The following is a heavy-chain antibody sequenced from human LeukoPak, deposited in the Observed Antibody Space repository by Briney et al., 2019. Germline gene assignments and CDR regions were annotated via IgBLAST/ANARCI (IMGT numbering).Heavy chain of an antibody. V-gene: IGHV1-8*01. CDR2: MNPNSGTT. CDR3: ARDQEGFDY. CDR1: GYTFTSYD. Sequence: ASVKVSCKASGYTFTSYDFNWVRQAPGQGPEWIGWMNPNSGTTGYAQNFQGRVTVTRDTSTTTVHMELRGLRSEDTAVYYCARDQEGFDYWGQGTVVTVSS. J-gene: IGHJ4*02.